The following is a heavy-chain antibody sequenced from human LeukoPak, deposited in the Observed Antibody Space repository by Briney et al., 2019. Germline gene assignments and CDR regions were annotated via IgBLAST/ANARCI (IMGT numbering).Heavy chain of an antibody. CDR1: GYTFTGYY. CDR3: ARASVRGYSYGAPYGY. CDR2: INPNSGGT. V-gene: IGHV1-2*02. J-gene: IGHJ4*02. Sequence: ASVKVSCKASGYTFTGYYMHWVRQAPGQGLEWMGWINPNSGGTNYAQKFQGRVTMTRNTSISTAYMELSSLRSEDTAVYYCARASVRGYSYGAPYGYWGQGTLVTVSS. D-gene: IGHD5-18*01.